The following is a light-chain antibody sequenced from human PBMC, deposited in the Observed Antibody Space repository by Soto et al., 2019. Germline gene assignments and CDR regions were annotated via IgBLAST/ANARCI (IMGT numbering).Light chain of an antibody. CDR3: QQSYSTPWT. Sequence: DIQMTQSPSSLSASVGDRVTITCRASQSISTYLNWYQQKPGKAPKLLIYPASTLQSGVPSRFSGSGSGTDFTLTISSLRPEDFEAYYCQQSYSTPWTFGQGTKVDIK. CDR1: QSISTY. J-gene: IGKJ1*01. CDR2: PAS. V-gene: IGKV1-39*01.